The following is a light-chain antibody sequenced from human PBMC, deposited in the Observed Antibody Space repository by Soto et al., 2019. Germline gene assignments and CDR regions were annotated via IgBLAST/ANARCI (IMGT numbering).Light chain of an antibody. CDR3: GAWDSSQSAVV. V-gene: IGLV1-51*02. J-gene: IGLJ2*01. CDR1: SSNIGNHY. CDR2: ENY. Sequence: QSALTQPPSVSAAPGQKVTISCSGYSSNIGNHYVSWYQQFPGAAPKLLIYENYKRPSEIPDRFSGSKSGMSATLGITGLQTGDEADYYCGAWDSSQSAVVFGGGTKVTVL.